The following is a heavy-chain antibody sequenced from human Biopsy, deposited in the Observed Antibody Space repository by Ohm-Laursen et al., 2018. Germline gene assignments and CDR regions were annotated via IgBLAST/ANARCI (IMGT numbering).Heavy chain of an antibody. J-gene: IGHJ5*02. V-gene: IGHV4-39*01. CDR3: ARHPTGFWFDP. CDR2: IYNTETT. Sequence: SDTLSLTWTVSGGSISSSTTYYWAWLRQPPGKGLEWIGSIYNTETTLYNPSLKSRVTISVDTSTNQFSLKVSSVTAADTALYFCARHPTGFWFDPWGHGTLVTVSS. CDR1: GGSISSSTTYY.